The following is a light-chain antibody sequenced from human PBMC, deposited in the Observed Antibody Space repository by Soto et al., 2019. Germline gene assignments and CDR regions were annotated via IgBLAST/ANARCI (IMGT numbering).Light chain of an antibody. CDR3: QHYGSSPGLT. V-gene: IGKV3-15*01. Sequence: EVVITQSPATLAVSPGDRANLSCSVSQSVRDNLAWYQQTPGQAPRLLIYGASYRAPRLPARFSASGSGTDFTLTISRLESEDSAVYYCQHYGSSPGLTVGGGTKVDIK. CDR1: QSVRDN. CDR2: GAS. J-gene: IGKJ4*01.